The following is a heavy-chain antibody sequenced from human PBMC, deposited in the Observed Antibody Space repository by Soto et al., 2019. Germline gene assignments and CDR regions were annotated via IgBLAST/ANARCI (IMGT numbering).Heavy chain of an antibody. CDR2: IKSKTDGGTA. D-gene: IGHD6-25*01. J-gene: IGHJ4*02. Sequence: GGSLRLSCASSGFRFTNAWMNWVRQAPGKGLEWVGRIKSKTDGGTADYAAPVKGRFTISRDESKNTLYLQMNSLKTEDTAVYYCTTGMSGPKNFWGQGTLVTVSS. CDR3: TTGMSGPKNF. V-gene: IGHV3-15*07. CDR1: GFRFTNAW.